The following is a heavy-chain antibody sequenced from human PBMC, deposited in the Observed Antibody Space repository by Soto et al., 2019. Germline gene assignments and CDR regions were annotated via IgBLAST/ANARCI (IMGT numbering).Heavy chain of an antibody. CDR2: ILDDGTNK. CDR3: ARPRYDAFDI. CDR1: GFIFSNYA. Sequence: GESLRLSCEASGFIFSNYAIHWVRQAPGKGLEWVSVILDDGTNKHYVDSVKGRFTISRDNSKNTVYLQMSRLRAEDTAVYYCARPRYDAFDIWGQGTMVTVSS. V-gene: IGHV3-30-3*01. J-gene: IGHJ3*02.